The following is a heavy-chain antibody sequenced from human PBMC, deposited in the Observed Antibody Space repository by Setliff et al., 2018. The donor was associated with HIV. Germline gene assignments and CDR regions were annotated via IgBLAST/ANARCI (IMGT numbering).Heavy chain of an antibody. V-gene: IGHV3-21*01. Sequence: GGSLRLSCAASGFTFSTYSMNWVRQAPGKGLEWVSSISSTSNYIYYADSVKGRFTISRDNAKNSLYLQVNSLRAEDTAVYYCARVTVDWGFGNAFDIWGQGTMVTVSS. J-gene: IGHJ3*02. D-gene: IGHD7-27*01. CDR3: ARVTVDWGFGNAFDI. CDR1: GFTFSTYS. CDR2: ISSTSNYI.